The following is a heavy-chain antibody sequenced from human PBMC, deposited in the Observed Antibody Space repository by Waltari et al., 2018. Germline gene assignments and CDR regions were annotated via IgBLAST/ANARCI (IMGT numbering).Heavy chain of an antibody. Sequence: QVQLVQSGAAVKKPGASVKVSCKASGYTFTSYAMHWVRQAPGPRLGWMGWINAGIGNTKYSQKFQGRVTITRDTSASTAYMELSSLRSEDTAVYYCARGLQVGYCSGGSCHRAMGYWGQGTLVTVSS. V-gene: IGHV1-3*01. D-gene: IGHD2-15*01. CDR1: GYTFTSYA. J-gene: IGHJ4*02. CDR2: INAGIGNT. CDR3: ARGLQVGYCSGGSCHRAMGY.